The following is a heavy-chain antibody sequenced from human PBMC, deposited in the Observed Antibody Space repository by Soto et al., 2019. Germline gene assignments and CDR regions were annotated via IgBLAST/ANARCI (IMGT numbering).Heavy chain of an antibody. CDR3: ATPRRYSSGWYGY. CDR1: GYTLTELS. J-gene: IGHJ4*02. V-gene: IGHV1-24*01. Sequence: ASVKVSFKVSGYTLTELSMHWVRQAPGKGLEWMGGFDPEDGETIYAQKFQGRVTMTGDTSTDTAYMELSSLRSEDTAVYYCATPRRYSSGWYGYWGQGTPVTVSS. D-gene: IGHD6-19*01. CDR2: FDPEDGET.